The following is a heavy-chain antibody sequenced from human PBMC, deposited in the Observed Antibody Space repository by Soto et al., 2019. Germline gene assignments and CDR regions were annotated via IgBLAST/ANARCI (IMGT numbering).Heavy chain of an antibody. V-gene: IGHV3-23*01. J-gene: IGHJ5*02. Sequence: PGGSLRLSCAASGFTFSNYGMSWVRQAPGKGLEWVSVICGSGNCRYYADSVKGRFTISRDNSNNTLYLQMNSLRVEDTAVYYCAKGPTTVTTRWFDPWGQGTLVTVSS. D-gene: IGHD4-17*01. CDR1: GFTFSNYG. CDR3: AKGPTTVTTRWFDP. CDR2: ICGSGNCR.